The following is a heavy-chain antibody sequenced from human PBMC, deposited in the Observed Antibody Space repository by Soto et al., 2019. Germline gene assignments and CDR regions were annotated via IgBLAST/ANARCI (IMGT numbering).Heavy chain of an antibody. D-gene: IGHD2-8*02. CDR2: ISGSGGST. J-gene: IGHJ1*01. V-gene: IGHV3-23*01. Sequence: GGSLRLSCAASGFTFSSYAMSWVRQAPGKGLEWVSAISGSGGSTYYADSVKGRFTISRDNSKNTLYLQMNSLRAKDTAVYYCAKGGVGRNAEYFQHWGQGTLVTVSS. CDR3: AKGGVGRNAEYFQH. CDR1: GFTFSSYA.